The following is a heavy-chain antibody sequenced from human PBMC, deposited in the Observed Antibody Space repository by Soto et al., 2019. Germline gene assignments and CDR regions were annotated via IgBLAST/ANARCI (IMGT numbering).Heavy chain of an antibody. J-gene: IGHJ4*02. CDR1: GFAFSICD. CDR3: AHRTGFDY. V-gene: IGHV3-23*01. D-gene: IGHD4-17*01. Sequence: GVLRLSCAASGFAFSICDMSWVRQAPGEGLEWVSSIGASSGWTTYADSVRGRFTISRDNYKNTLFLHMDSLRTEDTAVYYCAHRTGFDYWGQGTPVTVSS. CDR2: IGASSGWT.